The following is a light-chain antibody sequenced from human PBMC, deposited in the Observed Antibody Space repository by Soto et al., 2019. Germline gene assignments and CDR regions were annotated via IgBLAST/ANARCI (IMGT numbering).Light chain of an antibody. J-gene: IGLJ1*01. CDR3: NSYAGSNNFL. Sequence: QSALTQPPSASGSPGRSVTISCTGTSSDVGGYNYVSWYQQHPGKAPKLMIYEVSKRPSGVPDRFSGSKSGNTASLTVSGLQAEDEADYYCNSYAGSNNFLFGPGTKVTVL. CDR1: SSDVGGYNY. CDR2: EVS. V-gene: IGLV2-8*01.